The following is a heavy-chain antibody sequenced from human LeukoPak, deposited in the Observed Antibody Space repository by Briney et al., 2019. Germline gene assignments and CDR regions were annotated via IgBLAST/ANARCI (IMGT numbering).Heavy chain of an antibody. CDR1: GYSFTSYW. CDR3: ARRSSWYYAFDI. Sequence: GESLKISCKGSGYSFTSYWISWVRQMPGKGLEWMGRIDPSDSYTSYSPSFQGHVTISADKSISTAYLQWSSLKASDTAMYYFARRSSWYYAFDIWGQGTMVTVSS. CDR2: IDPSDSYT. V-gene: IGHV5-10-1*01. J-gene: IGHJ3*02. D-gene: IGHD6-13*01.